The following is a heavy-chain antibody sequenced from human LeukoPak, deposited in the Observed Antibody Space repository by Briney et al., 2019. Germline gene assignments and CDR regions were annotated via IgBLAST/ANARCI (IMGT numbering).Heavy chain of an antibody. CDR1: RYTFTSYD. V-gene: IGHV1-8*01. D-gene: IGHD3-10*01. Sequence: GGSVTVSCKASRYTFTSYDINWVREAAGHGLEWMGWMNPNTGRTGCAQKFQGRITMTRDTSISTTYMELTNLRSEDTAIYYCARLSQTPDYYTLGGYYYLGYWGQGTPVTVSS. CDR3: ARLSQTPDYYTLGGYYYLGY. CDR2: MNPNTGRT. J-gene: IGHJ4*02.